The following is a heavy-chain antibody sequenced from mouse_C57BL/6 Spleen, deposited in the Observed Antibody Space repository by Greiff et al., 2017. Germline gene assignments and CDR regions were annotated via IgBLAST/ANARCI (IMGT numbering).Heavy chain of an antibody. CDR2: IDPANGNT. D-gene: IGHD1-1*01. J-gene: IGHJ2*01. CDR1: GFNIKNTY. V-gene: IGHV14-3*01. CDR3: ARSGYGSSYVDHFDY. Sequence: VQLQQSVAELVRPGASVKLSCTASGFNIKNTYMHWVKQRPEQGLEWIGRIDPANGNTKYAPKFQGTATITADTSSNTAYLQISSLTSEDTAIYYCARSGYGSSYVDHFDYWGQGTTLTVSS.